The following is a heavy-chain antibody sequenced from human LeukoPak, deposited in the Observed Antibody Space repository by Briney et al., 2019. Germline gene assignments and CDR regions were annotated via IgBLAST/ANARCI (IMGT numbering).Heavy chain of an antibody. D-gene: IGHD4-17*01. CDR1: GYTFTSYA. Sequence: GASVKVSCKASGYTFTSYAMNWVRQAPGQGLEWMGWINTNTGNPTYAQGFTGRFVFSLDTSVSTAYLQISSLKAEDTAVYYCARDFCMDYGDYAKDPDYYYYYMDVWGKGTTVTVSS. CDR3: ARDFCMDYGDYAKDPDYYYYYMDV. CDR2: INTNTGNP. J-gene: IGHJ6*03. V-gene: IGHV7-4-1*02.